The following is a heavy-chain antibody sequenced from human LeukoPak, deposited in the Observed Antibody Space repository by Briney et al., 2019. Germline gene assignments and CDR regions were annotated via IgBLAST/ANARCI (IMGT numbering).Heavy chain of an antibody. J-gene: IGHJ6*02. CDR2: VKDKTDGGTT. D-gene: IGHD3-16*01. Sequence: GGSLRLSCAASGFTVTNAWMSWVRQAPGKGLEWVGRVKDKTDGGTTDYAAPVKGRFTISRDDSKNTLFLQMNSLEIEDTAVYYCTTVRGSGNFGLGVWGQGTTVTVSS. CDR3: TTVRGSGNFGLGV. CDR1: GFTVTNAW. V-gene: IGHV3-15*01.